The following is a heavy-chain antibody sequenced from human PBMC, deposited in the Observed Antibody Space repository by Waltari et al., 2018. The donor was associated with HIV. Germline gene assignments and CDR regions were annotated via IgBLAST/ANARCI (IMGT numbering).Heavy chain of an antibody. CDR1: GFSVSSYW. D-gene: IGHD3-10*01. CDR3: SRDTFGEYDY. Sequence: EVQLVQSGGALIKPGGSLRLSCAASGFSVSSYWMHWVRQTPGKGLVWVSRINIDGSRIDYADSVRGRFTISRDSAKNTLSLQMNSLTEEDTAVYYCSRDTFGEYDYWGQGTLVTVSS. J-gene: IGHJ4*02. CDR2: INIDGSRI. V-gene: IGHV3-74*01.